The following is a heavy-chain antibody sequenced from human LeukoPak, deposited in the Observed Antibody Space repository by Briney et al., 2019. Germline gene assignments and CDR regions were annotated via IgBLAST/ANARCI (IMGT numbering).Heavy chain of an antibody. D-gene: IGHD6-13*01. V-gene: IGHV3-7*03. CDR3: ARSLPYGTTWYGRSDF. J-gene: IGHJ4*02. Sequence: GGSLRLSCAASGFPFNAYWMTWVRQAPGKGLEWVANIRQDGDTKYYVDSVKGRFTISRDNAINSLYLQMNSLRAEDTAIYYCARSLPYGTTWYGRSDFWGQGTLVTVSS. CDR2: IRQDGDTK. CDR1: GFPFNAYW.